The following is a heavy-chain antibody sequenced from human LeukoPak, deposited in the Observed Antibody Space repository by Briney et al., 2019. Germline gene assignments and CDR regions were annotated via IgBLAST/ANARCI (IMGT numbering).Heavy chain of an antibody. D-gene: IGHD6-13*01. Sequence: SETLSLTCTVSGGSISSGGYYWSWIRQHPGKGLEWIGYIYYSGSTYYNPSLKSRVTISVDTSKNQFSLKLSSVTAADTAVYYCAREERIAVAGPFLFDYWDQGTLVTVSS. CDR2: IYYSGST. V-gene: IGHV4-31*03. J-gene: IGHJ4*02. CDR1: GGSISSGGYY. CDR3: AREERIAVAGPFLFDY.